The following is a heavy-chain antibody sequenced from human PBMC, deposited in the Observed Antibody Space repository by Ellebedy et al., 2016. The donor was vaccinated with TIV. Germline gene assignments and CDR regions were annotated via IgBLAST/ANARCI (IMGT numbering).Heavy chain of an antibody. CDR1: GLSVNNAY. D-gene: IGHD1-14*01. CDR2: IQSRNEGGTA. CDR3: NTGWAFDD. Sequence: GGSPRLSXEASGLSVNNAYMTWVRQAPGKGLEWIGRIQSRNEGGTAAYAAPVQGRFIISRDESENRLFLHMNSLRTEDTGVYYCNTGWAFDDWGQGTMVTVSS. J-gene: IGHJ3*01. V-gene: IGHV3-15*05.